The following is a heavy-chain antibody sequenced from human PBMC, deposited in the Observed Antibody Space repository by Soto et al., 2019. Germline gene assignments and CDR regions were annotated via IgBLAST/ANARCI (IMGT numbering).Heavy chain of an antibody. CDR3: AKSSITCSGGSCQDY. J-gene: IGHJ4*02. V-gene: IGHV3-30*18. Sequence: GGSLRLSCAASGFTFSSYGMHWVRQAPGKGLEWVAVISYDGSNKYYADSVKGRFTISRDNSKNTLYLQMNSLRAEDTAVYYCAKSSITCSGGSCQDYWGQGTLVTVSS. CDR1: GFTFSSYG. CDR2: ISYDGSNK. D-gene: IGHD2-15*01.